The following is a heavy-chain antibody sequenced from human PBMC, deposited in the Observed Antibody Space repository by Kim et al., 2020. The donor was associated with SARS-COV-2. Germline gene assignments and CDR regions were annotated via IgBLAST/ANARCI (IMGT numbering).Heavy chain of an antibody. Sequence: GGSLRLSCAASGFTFSNAWMSWARQAPGKWLEWVGRIKSKTDGGTTDYAAPVKGRFTISRDDSKNTLYLQMNSLKTEDTAVYYCTTAVEMATIPLFDYWGQGTLVTVSS. D-gene: IGHD5-12*01. CDR1: GFTFSNAW. J-gene: IGHJ4*02. CDR3: TTAVEMATIPLFDY. V-gene: IGHV3-15*01. CDR2: IKSKTDGGTT.